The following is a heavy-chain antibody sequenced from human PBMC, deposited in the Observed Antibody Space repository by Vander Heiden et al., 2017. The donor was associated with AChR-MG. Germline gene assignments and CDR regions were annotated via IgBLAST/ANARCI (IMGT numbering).Heavy chain of an antibody. CDR2: AKNKAKSYTT. Sequence: EVQLVESGGGLVQPGGSLRLSCAASGFTFSDHYMDGVRQAPGKGLEWVGRAKNKAKSYTTEYAPSVKGRVSISRDDSKNSLYLQMNSLKTEETAVYYCTRGGCSRGRAPSYYGMDVWGQGTTVTVSS. J-gene: IGHJ6*02. CDR1: GFTFSDHY. D-gene: IGHD2-2*01. V-gene: IGHV3-72*01. CDR3: TRGGCSRGRAPSYYGMDV.